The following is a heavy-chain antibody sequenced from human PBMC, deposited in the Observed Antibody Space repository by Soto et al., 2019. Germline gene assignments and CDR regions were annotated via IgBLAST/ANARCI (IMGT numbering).Heavy chain of an antibody. V-gene: IGHV1-8*02. CDR1: GYTLSDDG. J-gene: IGHJ6*02. Sequence: ASVKVSCKASGYTLSDDGIDWVRQAPGQGLEWMGWMNPNSGNTGYAQKFQGRVTMTRNSSTSTAYMELSSLRSEDTAVYYCARERSNGMDVWGQGTTVTVSS. CDR2: MNPNSGNT. CDR3: ARERSNGMDV. D-gene: IGHD3-10*01.